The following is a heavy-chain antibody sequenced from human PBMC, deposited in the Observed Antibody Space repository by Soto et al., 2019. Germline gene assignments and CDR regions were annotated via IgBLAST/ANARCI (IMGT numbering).Heavy chain of an antibody. CDR2: IYPGDSDT. V-gene: IGHV5-51*01. CDR3: PRDPDCGRTDGSPLGDYYYYGMEV. D-gene: IGHD2-15*01. Sequence: GESLKISCKGSGSTFTSFWFACVREMPWKGLEWMGIIYPGDSDTRYSPSFQGQVTISADKSISTAYLQWGSLKASDTAMYYCPRDPDCGRTDGSPLGDYYYYGMEVWGQGTTVTVSS. CDR1: GSTFTSFW. J-gene: IGHJ6*02.